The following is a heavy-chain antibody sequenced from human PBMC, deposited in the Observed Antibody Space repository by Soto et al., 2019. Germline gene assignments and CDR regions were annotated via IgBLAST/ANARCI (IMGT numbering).Heavy chain of an antibody. CDR1: EFTFDKYY. V-gene: IGHV3-7*01. CDR2: IKPDGSEQ. Sequence: GGSLRLSCAASEFTFDKYYMTWVRQAPGKGPEWVANIKPDGSEQYYVDSVKGRFTISRDNANNSLYLQMNSLRAEDTAVYFCARGNWNYYYGFDVWGQGTTGTVSS. J-gene: IGHJ6*02. D-gene: IGHD1-20*01. CDR3: ARGNWNYYYGFDV.